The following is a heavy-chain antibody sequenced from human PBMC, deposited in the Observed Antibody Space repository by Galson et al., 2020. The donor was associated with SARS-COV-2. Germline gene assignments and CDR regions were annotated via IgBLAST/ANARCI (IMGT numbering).Heavy chain of an antibody. CDR3: ARDRYCSSTSCLYRPWFDP. CDR1: GFTFSSYW. J-gene: IGHJ5*02. CDR2: IKQDGSEK. D-gene: IGHD2-2*01. Sequence: GGSLRLSCAASGFTFSSYWMSWVRQAPGKGLEWVANIKQDGSEKYYVDSVKGRFTISRDNAKNSLYLQMNSLRAEDTAVYYCARDRYCSSTSCLYRPWFDPWGQGTLVPVSS. V-gene: IGHV3-7*01.